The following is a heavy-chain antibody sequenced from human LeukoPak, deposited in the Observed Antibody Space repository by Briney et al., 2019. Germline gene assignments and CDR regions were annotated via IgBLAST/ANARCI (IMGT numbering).Heavy chain of an antibody. CDR2: ISRTGGGT. Sequence: GGSLRLSCLASGFTFSNFAMRWVRQGPGEGLEYVSGISRTGGGTYYADSVQGRFTISRDNSKNTLYLQMSSLRPEDTAVYYCVYQVMGAVEWGQGTLVTVSS. J-gene: IGHJ1*01. V-gene: IGHV3-64D*09. CDR3: VYQVMGAVE. CDR1: GFTFSNFA. D-gene: IGHD1-26*01.